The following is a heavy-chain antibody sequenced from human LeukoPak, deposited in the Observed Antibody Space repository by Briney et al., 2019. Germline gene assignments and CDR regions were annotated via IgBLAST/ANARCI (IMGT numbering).Heavy chain of an antibody. CDR2: INTNTGNP. CDR3: AREGFWSGYPNDY. V-gene: IGHV7-4-1*02. J-gene: IGHJ4*02. Sequence: GASVTVSCKASGYTFSTYPMNWVRQAPGQGLEWMGWINTNTGNPTYAQSFTGRFVFSLDTSVSTAYLQISSLKAEDTAVYYCAREGFWSGYPNDYWGQGTLVTVSS. D-gene: IGHD3-3*01. CDR1: GYTFSTYP.